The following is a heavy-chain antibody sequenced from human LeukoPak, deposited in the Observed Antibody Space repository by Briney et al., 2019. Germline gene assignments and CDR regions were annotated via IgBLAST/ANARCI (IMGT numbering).Heavy chain of an antibody. Sequence: GGSLRLSCAASGFTFSSYSMNWVRQAPGKGLEWVSSISSSSSYIYYADSVKGRFTISRDNAKNSLYLQMNSLRAEDTAVYYCARADWNDGAESDYWGQGTLVTVSS. CDR3: ARADWNDGAESDY. J-gene: IGHJ4*02. CDR1: GFTFSSYS. D-gene: IGHD1-1*01. CDR2: ISSSSSYI. V-gene: IGHV3-21*01.